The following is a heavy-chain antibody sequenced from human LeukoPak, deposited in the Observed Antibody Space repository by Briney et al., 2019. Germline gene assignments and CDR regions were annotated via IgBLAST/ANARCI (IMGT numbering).Heavy chain of an antibody. J-gene: IGHJ4*02. Sequence: SETLSLTCTVSGDSVIYSYWSWIRQPAGKGLELIGRLSAASTPDYNPSLKSRLTMSVDTSKNQFSLRLSSVTAADTAVYYCARHRGSGYPYFDYWGQGTLVTVSS. CDR2: LSAASTP. V-gene: IGHV4-4*07. CDR3: ARHRGSGYPYFDY. CDR1: GDSVIYSY. D-gene: IGHD3-22*01.